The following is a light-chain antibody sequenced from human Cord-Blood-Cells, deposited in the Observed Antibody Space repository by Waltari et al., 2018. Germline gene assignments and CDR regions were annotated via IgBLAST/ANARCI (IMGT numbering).Light chain of an antibody. Sequence: QSALTQPRSVSGSPGQSVTISRTGPSSDVGGFNFLSWYQQHPGKSPKLMIYDVSKRPSGVPDRFSGSKSGNTASLTISGLQAEDEADYYCCSYAGSYTYVFGTGTKVTVL. CDR1: SSDVGGFNF. J-gene: IGLJ1*01. CDR3: CSYAGSYTYV. V-gene: IGLV2-11*01. CDR2: DVS.